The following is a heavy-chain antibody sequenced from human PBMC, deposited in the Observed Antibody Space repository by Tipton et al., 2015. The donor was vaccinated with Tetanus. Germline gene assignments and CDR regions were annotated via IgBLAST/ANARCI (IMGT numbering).Heavy chain of an antibody. Sequence: GSLRLSCAASGFTFRRYDMHWARQVTGKPLEWVAAIGAGGETYYLESVKGRFTISREDAKNSLFLQMNTLRAEDTALYYCVRVSSAWSQRDAFDIWGQGTTVTVSS. V-gene: IGHV3-13*01. J-gene: IGHJ3*02. CDR1: GFTFRRYD. CDR2: IGAGGET. D-gene: IGHD6-19*01. CDR3: VRVSSAWSQRDAFDI.